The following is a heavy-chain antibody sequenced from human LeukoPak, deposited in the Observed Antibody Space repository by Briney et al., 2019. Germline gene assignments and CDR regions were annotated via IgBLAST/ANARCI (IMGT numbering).Heavy chain of an antibody. D-gene: IGHD3-10*01. V-gene: IGHV3-53*01. CDR3: ARVGDHYHWNFDL. Sequence: GGSLRLSCAASGFTVASKYMNWVRQAPGKGLEWVSILYSGSDTYYSDSVMGRFTISRDNPRNTLFLQMDSLRVEDTAVYYCARVGDHYHWNFDLWGRGTLVTVSS. CDR1: GFTVASKY. J-gene: IGHJ2*01. CDR2: LYSGSDT.